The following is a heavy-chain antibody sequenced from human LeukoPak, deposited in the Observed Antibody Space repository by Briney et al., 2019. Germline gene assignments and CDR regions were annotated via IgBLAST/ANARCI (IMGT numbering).Heavy chain of an antibody. CDR2: TYYSGTT. J-gene: IGHJ4*02. CDR3: ARARRDVYNLGYYFDY. Sequence: SETLSLTCTVSGGSIRSSGYYWGWIRQPPGKGVEWIGSTYYSGTTYYNPSLKSRVTIPVDMSKNQFSLKLSSVTAADTAVYYCARARRDVYNLGYYFDYWGQGTLVTVSS. CDR1: GGSIRSSGYY. D-gene: IGHD5-24*01. V-gene: IGHV4-39*07.